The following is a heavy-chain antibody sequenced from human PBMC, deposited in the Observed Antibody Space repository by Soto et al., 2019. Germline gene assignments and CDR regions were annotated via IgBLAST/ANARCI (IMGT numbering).Heavy chain of an antibody. Sequence: PRLSCAASGFTFSTYAMNWVRQAPGKGLEWVSAISGGGGSTYYADSVKGRVTISRDNSKNTLYLQMNSLRAEDTAVYYCAKVSLGALTFTDYYYSGLDVWGQGTTVTVSS. CDR2: ISGGGGST. CDR3: AKVSLGALTFTDYYYSGLDV. D-gene: IGHD1-26*01. V-gene: IGHV3-23*01. CDR1: GFTFSTYA. J-gene: IGHJ6*02.